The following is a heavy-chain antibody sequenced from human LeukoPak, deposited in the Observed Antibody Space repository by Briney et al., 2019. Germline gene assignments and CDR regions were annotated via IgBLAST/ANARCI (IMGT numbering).Heavy chain of an antibody. CDR1: GGSISTDLYY. CDR3: ARGSGWNSFDP. V-gene: IGHV4-61*02. J-gene: IGHJ5*02. Sequence: SQTLSLTCTVSGGSISTDLYYGTWIRQPAGEGLEWIGRIYSNGWTDYNPPLKSRVSISIDTSKNHFSLKMSLATAADTALYYCARGSGWNSFDPWGQGTLVTVSS. D-gene: IGHD6-19*01. CDR2: IYSNGWT.